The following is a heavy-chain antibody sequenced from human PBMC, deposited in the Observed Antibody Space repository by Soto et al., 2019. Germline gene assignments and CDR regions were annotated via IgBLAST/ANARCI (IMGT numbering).Heavy chain of an antibody. J-gene: IGHJ4*02. D-gene: IGHD1-26*01. CDR3: ARDHRLGSGSYCFDY. CDR1: GGTFSSYA. Sequence: QVQLVQSGAEVKKPGSSVKVSCKASGGTFSSYAISWVRQAPGQGLEWMGGIIPIFGTANYAQKFQGRVTITADESTSTAYMALSSLRSEDTAVYYCARDHRLGSGSYCFDYWGQGTLVTVSS. V-gene: IGHV1-69*12. CDR2: IIPIFGTA.